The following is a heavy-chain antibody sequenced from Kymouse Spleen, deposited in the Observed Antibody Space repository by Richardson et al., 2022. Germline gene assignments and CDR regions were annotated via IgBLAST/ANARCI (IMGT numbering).Heavy chain of an antibody. D-gene: IGHD6-13*01. J-gene: IGHJ6*02. CDR3: ARVGIAAAGLYYYGMDV. CDR2: IYYSGST. V-gene: IGHV4-31*03. CDR1: GGSISSGGYY. Sequence: QVQLQESGPGLVKPSQTLSLTCTVSGGSISSGGYYWSWIRQHPGKGLEWIGYIYYSGSTYYNPSLKSRVTISVDTSKNQFSLKLSSVTAADTAVYYCARVGIAAAGLYYYGMDVWGQGTTVTVSS.